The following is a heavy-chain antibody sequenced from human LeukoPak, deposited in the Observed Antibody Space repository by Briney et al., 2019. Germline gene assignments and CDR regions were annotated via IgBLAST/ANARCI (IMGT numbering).Heavy chain of an antibody. V-gene: IGHV4-59*01. D-gene: IGHD3-22*01. CDR1: GGSISSYY. J-gene: IGHJ4*02. CDR3: ARDRYYYDSSGYYSRGFDY. CDR2: IYYSGST. Sequence: SETLSLTCTVSGGSISSYYWSWIRQPPGKGLEWIGYIYYSGSTNYNPSLKSRVTISVDTSKNQFSLKLSSVTAEDTAVYYCARDRYYYDSSGYYSRGFDYWGQGTLVTVSS.